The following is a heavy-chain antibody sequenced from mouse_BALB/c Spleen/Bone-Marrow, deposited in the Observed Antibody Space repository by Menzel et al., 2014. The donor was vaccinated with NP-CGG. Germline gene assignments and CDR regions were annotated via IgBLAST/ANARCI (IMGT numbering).Heavy chain of an antibody. D-gene: IGHD2-1*01. J-gene: IGHJ3*01. CDR2: INPSTGYT. CDR3: AREGIYYGNTWFAY. Sequence: QVQLQQSGAELAKPGASVKMSCKTSGYTITTYWIHWVKQRPGQGLEWIGYINPSTGYTEYNQKFKDKATLTADKSSSTAYMQLSSLTSEEFAVYYCAREGIYYGNTWFAYWGQGTLVTVSA. CDR1: GYTITTYW. V-gene: IGHV1-7*01.